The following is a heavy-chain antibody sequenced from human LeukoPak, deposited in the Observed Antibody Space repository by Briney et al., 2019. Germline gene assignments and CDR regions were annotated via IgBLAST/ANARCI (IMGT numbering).Heavy chain of an antibody. CDR3: ARHTLGYCSSTSCYLGRAFDP. D-gene: IGHD2-2*01. J-gene: IGHJ5*02. V-gene: IGHV4-38-2*01. Sequence: SETLSLNCAVSGYSISSGYYWGWIRQPPGKGLEWIGSIYHSGSTYYNPSLKSRVTISVDTSKNQFSLKLSSVTAADTAVYYCARHTLGYCSSTSCYLGRAFDPWGQGTLVTVSS. CDR1: GYSISSGYY. CDR2: IYHSGST.